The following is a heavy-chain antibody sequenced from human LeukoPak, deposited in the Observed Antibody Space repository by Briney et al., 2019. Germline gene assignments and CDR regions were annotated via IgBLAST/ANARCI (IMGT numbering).Heavy chain of an antibody. CDR1: GLGFSNYG. D-gene: IGHD3-3*01. CDR2: ISGSSSYK. V-gene: IGHV3-21*01. CDR3: ARDVLRPDY. Sequence: GGSLRLSCAASGLGFSNYGMSWVRQAPGKGLEWVSSISGSSSYKYCADSVKGRFTISRDNAKNSLYLQMNSLRAEDTAVYYCARDVLRPDYWGQGTLVTVSS. J-gene: IGHJ4*02.